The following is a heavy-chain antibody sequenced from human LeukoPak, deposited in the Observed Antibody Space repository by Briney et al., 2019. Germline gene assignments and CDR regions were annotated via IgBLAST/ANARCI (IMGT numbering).Heavy chain of an antibody. CDR2: IYYSGST. J-gene: IGHJ2*01. D-gene: IGHD3-22*01. CDR3: ARHFRDSSGYYPPGYFDL. V-gene: IGHV4-39*01. CDR1: GGSLSSSSYY. Sequence: SETLSLTCTVSGGSLSSSSYYWGWLRQPPGKGLEWIGSIYYSGSTYYNPSLKSRVTISVDTSKNQFSLKLSSVTAADTAVYYCARHFRDSSGYYPPGYFDLWGRGTLVTVSS.